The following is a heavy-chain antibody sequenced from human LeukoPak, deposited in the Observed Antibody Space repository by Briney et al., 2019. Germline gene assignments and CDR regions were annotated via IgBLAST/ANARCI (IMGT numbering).Heavy chain of an antibody. CDR2: ISSNGGST. J-gene: IGHJ6*03. CDR3: ARDGTYYDFWSGYSTFMDV. Sequence: GGSLRLSCAASGFTFSSYAMHWVRQAPGKGLEYASAISSNGGSTYYANSVKGRFTISRDNSKNTLYLQMGSLRAEDMAVYYCARDGTYYDFWSGYSTFMDVWGKGTTVTVSS. D-gene: IGHD3-3*01. CDR1: GFTFSSYA. V-gene: IGHV3-64*01.